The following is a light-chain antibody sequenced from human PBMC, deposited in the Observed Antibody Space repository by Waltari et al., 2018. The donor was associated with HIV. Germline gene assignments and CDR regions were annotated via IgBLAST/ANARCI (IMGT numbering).Light chain of an antibody. V-gene: IGLV2-14*01. J-gene: IGLJ3*02. CDR2: EVT. CDR3: TSYTTSSTRM. Sequence: QSALTQPASVSGSPGQSITISCSGTSTDLGGYNYVPWYQHHPGKAPKLIIYEVTNRPAGVSNRFSASKSGNTASLTISGLQAEDEADYYCTSYTTSSTRMFGGGTKLTVL. CDR1: STDLGGYNY.